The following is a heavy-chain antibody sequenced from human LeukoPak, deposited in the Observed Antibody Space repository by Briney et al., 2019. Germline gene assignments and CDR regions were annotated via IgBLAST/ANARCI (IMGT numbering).Heavy chain of an antibody. CDR1: GGSISSGGYY. D-gene: IGHD3-10*01. J-gene: IGHJ4*02. CDR3: ARAPLAPTLIYGSGSAYYFDY. Sequence: PSETLSLTCTVSGGSISSGGYYWSWIRQPPGKGLEWIGYIYHSGSTYYNPSLKSRVTISVDRSKNQFSLKLSSVTAADTAVYYCARAPLAPTLIYGSGSAYYFDYWGQGTLVTVSS. V-gene: IGHV4-30-2*01. CDR2: IYHSGST.